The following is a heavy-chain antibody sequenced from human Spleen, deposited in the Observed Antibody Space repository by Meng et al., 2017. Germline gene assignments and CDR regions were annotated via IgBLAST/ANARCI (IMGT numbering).Heavy chain of an antibody. CDR1: AFTFSSYE. CDR3: ARIAAAQRGDFDY. Sequence: GESLKISCTASAFTFSSYEMNWVRQAPGKGLEWISYISSSGSIILYADSVKGRFTISRDNAKNSLYLQMNSLRAEDTALYYCARIAAAQRGDFDYWGQGTLVTVSS. J-gene: IGHJ4*02. CDR2: ISSSGSII. V-gene: IGHV3-48*03. D-gene: IGHD6-13*01.